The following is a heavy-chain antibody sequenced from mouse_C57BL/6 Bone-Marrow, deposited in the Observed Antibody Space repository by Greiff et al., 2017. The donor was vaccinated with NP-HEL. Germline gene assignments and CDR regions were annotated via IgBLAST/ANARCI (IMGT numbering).Heavy chain of an antibody. V-gene: IGHV1-69*01. CDR1: GYTFTSYW. Sequence: VQLKQPGAELVKPGASVKLSCKASGYTFTSYWMHWVKQRPGQGLEWIGEIDPSDSYTNYNQKFKGKSTLTVDKSSSTAYMQLSSLTSEDSAVYYCARGGLAWFAYWGQGTLVTVSA. J-gene: IGHJ3*01. CDR2: IDPSDSYT. CDR3: ARGGLAWFAY. D-gene: IGHD1-1*02.